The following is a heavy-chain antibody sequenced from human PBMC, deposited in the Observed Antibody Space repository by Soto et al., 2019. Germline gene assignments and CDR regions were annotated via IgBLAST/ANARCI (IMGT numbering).Heavy chain of an antibody. V-gene: IGHV4-4*02. CDR3: ASRDPGTSVDY. CDR2: IYRTGST. Sequence: QVQLQESGPGLVKPSGTLSLTCAVSGGSFTSNNWWTWVRQPPGQGLEWIGEIYRTGSTNYNPSPKSRVTRSLDKSENQFSLKVTSLTAADTAVYYCASRDPGTSVDYWGQGTLVTVSS. D-gene: IGHD1-7*01. J-gene: IGHJ4*02. CDR1: GGSFTSNNW.